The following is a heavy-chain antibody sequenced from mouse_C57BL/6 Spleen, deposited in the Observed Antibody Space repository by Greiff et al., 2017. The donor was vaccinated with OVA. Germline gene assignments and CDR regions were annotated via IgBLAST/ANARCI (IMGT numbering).Heavy chain of an antibody. J-gene: IGHJ2*01. CDR3: ARARGDYFDY. CDR2: INYDGSST. CDR1: GFTFSDYY. Sequence: EVQLVESEGGLVQPGSSMKLSCTASGFTFSDYYMAWVRQVPEKGLEWVANINYDGSSTYYLDSLKSRFIISRDNAKNILYLQMSSLKSEDTATYYCARARGDYFDYWGQGTTLTVSS. V-gene: IGHV5-16*01.